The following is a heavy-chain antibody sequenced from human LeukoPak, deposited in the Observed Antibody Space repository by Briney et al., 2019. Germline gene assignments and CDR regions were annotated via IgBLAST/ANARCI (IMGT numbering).Heavy chain of an antibody. V-gene: IGHV1-69*04. Sequence: SVKVSCEASGGTFSSYAINWVRQAPGQGLEWMGRIIPILGIANYAQKFQGRVTITADKSTSTAYMELSSLRSEDTAVYYCARTNIAAAGYYFDYWGQGTLVTVSS. D-gene: IGHD6-13*01. CDR3: ARTNIAAAGYYFDY. CDR2: IIPILGIA. CDR1: GGTFSSYA. J-gene: IGHJ4*02.